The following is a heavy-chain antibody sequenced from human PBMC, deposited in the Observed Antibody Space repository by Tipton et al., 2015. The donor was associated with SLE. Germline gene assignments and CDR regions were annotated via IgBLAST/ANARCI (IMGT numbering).Heavy chain of an antibody. D-gene: IGHD1/OR15-1a*01. CDR3: AKQVSPHYGIDV. Sequence: QLVQSGAEVKKPGASVKLSCKASGYPLTSYYMHWVRQAPGQGLEWMGAINPSGGSTSYADSVKGRFTISRDNSKNTLYLQMNSLRTEDTAVYYCAKQVSPHYGIDVWGQGTTVTVSS. CDR1: GYPLTSYY. J-gene: IGHJ6*02. CDR2: INPSGGST. V-gene: IGHV1-46*04.